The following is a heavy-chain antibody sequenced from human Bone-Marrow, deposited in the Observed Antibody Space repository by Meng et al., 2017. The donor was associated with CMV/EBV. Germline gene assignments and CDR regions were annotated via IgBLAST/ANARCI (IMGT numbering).Heavy chain of an antibody. Sequence: GESLKISCAASGFTFSNAWMSWVRQAPGKGLEWVGRIKSKTDGGTTDYAAPVKGRFTISRDDSKNTLYLQMNSLKTEDTAVYYCTTDLGSDCSSTSCYTNYYYGMDVWGQGTTVTFSS. J-gene: IGHJ6*02. CDR3: TTDLGSDCSSTSCYTNYYYGMDV. CDR1: GFTFSNAW. CDR2: IKSKTDGGTT. D-gene: IGHD2-2*02. V-gene: IGHV3-15*01.